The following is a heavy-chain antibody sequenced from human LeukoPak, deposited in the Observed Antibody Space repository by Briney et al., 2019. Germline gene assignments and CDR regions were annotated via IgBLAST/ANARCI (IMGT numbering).Heavy chain of an antibody. J-gene: IGHJ6*03. D-gene: IGHD3-10*01. CDR3: AGMNSGGEYYYYYMDV. Sequence: PSETLSLTCTVSGGSITNYYWSWIRQPAGKGLEWLGRIYSSGTTNYNPSLKSRVSMSVDTSRNQLSLKLTSVTAADTAVYYCAGMNSGGEYYYYYMDVWGKGTTVSVSS. V-gene: IGHV4-4*07. CDR1: GGSITNYY. CDR2: IYSSGTT.